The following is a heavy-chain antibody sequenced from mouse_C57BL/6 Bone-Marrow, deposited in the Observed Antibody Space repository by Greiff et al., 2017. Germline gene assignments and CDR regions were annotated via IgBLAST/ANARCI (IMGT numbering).Heavy chain of an antibody. J-gene: IGHJ3*01. V-gene: IGHV1-59*01. CDR2: IDPSDSYP. Sequence: QVQLQQPGAELVRPGTSVKLSCKASGYTFTSYWLHWVKQRPGQGLEWIGVIDPSDSYPNYNQKFKGKATLTVDTSSSTAYMQLSSLTSEDSAVYYCASQDSNSWFAYWDQGTLVTVSA. D-gene: IGHD2-5*01. CDR1: GYTFTSYW. CDR3: ASQDSNSWFAY.